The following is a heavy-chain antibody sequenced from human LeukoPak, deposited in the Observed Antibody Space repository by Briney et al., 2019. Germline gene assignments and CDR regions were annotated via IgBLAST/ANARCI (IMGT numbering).Heavy chain of an antibody. Sequence: SETLSLTCTVSGGSISSSSYNWGWIRQPPGKGLEWIGSIHYSGSTYYNPSLKSRVTMSVDTSKNQFSLKLSSVTAADTAVYYCARLPIVVVPSTSFDIWGQGTMVTVSS. CDR3: ARLPIVVVPSTSFDI. CDR2: IHYSGST. V-gene: IGHV4-39*07. J-gene: IGHJ3*02. D-gene: IGHD2-2*01. CDR1: GGSISSSSYN.